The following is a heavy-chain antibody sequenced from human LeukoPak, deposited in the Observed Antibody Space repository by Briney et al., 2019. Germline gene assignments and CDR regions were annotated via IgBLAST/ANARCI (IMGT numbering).Heavy chain of an antibody. D-gene: IGHD2-21*02. V-gene: IGHV3-33*01. Sequence: PGGSLRLSCAASGFTFSSYGMHWVRRASGKGLEWVAVIWYDGSNKYYADSVKGRFTISRDNSKNTLYLQMNGLRAEDTAVYYCARERWYCGGDCYPTYWGQGTLVTVSS. CDR1: GFTFSSYG. CDR3: ARERWYCGGDCYPTY. J-gene: IGHJ4*02. CDR2: IWYDGSNK.